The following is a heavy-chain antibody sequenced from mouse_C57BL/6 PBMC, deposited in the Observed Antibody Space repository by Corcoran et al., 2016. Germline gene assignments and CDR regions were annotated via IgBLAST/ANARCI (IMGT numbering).Heavy chain of an antibody. CDR2: INPNNGGT. CDR1: GYTFTDYY. CDR3: AGSRLAY. D-gene: IGHD1-1*01. J-gene: IGHJ3*01. Sequence: EVQLQQSGPELVKPGASVKISCKASGYTFTDYYMNWVKQSHGKSLEWIGDINPNNGGTSYNQKFKGKATLTVDKSSSTAYMELRSLTSEDSAVYYCAGSRLAYWRQGTLVTVSA. V-gene: IGHV1-26*01.